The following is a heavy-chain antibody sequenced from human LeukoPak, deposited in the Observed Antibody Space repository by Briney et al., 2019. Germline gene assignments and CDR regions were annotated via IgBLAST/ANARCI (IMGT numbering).Heavy chain of an antibody. J-gene: IGHJ4*02. CDR1: GDSITSTNW. D-gene: IGHD3-22*01. Sequence: SGTLSLTCAVSGDSITSTNWWTWVRQPPGKGLEWIGEIYHSGSTNYNPSLKSRVTMSVDTSKNQFSLNLSSVSAADTAVYYCARGGSAYHEYYFDSWGQGTLVTVSS. CDR2: IYHSGST. V-gene: IGHV4-4*02. CDR3: ARGGSAYHEYYFDS.